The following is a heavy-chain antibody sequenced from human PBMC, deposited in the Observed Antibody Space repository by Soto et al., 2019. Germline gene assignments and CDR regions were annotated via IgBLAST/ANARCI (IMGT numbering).Heavy chain of an antibody. CDR3: ARESRSLLYYYYGMDV. V-gene: IGHV1-2*02. CDR1: GYTFTGYY. CDR2: INPNSGGT. D-gene: IGHD3-16*02. J-gene: IGHJ6*02. Sequence: ASVKVSCKASGYTFTGYYMHWVRQAPGQGLEWMGWINPNSGGTNYAQKFQGRVTMTRDTSISTAYMELSRPRSDDTAVYYCARESRSLLYYYYGMDVWGQGTTVTVSS.